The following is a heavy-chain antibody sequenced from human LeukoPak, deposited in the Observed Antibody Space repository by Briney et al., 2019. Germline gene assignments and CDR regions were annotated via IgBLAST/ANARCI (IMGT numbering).Heavy chain of an antibody. J-gene: IGHJ6*03. CDR2: VDHTGST. CDR3: ARGRVSSSTWYSTCYYYFYMDV. CDR1: DDSITMYY. Sequence: NPSETLSLTCSVSDDSITMYYWTWIRQPPGKGLEWIGYVDHTGSTNFNPSLNGRVSISRDTTKNLFSLRLRSVTAAGTAVYFCARGRVSSSTWYSTCYYYFYMDVWGKGTTVTVSS. D-gene: IGHD1-1*01. V-gene: IGHV4-59*01.